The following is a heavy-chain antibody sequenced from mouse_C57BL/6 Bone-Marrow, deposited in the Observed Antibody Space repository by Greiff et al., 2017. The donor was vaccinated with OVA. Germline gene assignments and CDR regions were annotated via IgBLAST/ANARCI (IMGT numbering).Heavy chain of an antibody. D-gene: IGHD2-2*01. V-gene: IGHV1-50*01. Sequence: QVQLKQPGAELVKPGASVKLSCKASGYTFTSYWMQWVKQRPGQGLEWIGEIDPSDSYTNYNQKFKGKATLTVDTSSSTAYMQLSSLTSEDSAVYYCARMVNPFAYWGQGTLVTVSA. CDR1: GYTFTSYW. J-gene: IGHJ3*01. CDR2: IDPSDSYT. CDR3: ARMVNPFAY.